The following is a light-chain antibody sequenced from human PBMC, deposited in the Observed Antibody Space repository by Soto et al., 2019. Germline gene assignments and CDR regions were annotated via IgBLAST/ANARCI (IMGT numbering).Light chain of an antibody. CDR2: KAS. J-gene: IGKJ1*01. CDR1: RSISSW. Sequence: DIQMTQSPSTLCASVGDRVTITCRASRSISSWLAWYQQKPGKAPKGLIYKASSLESGVPSRFSGSGSGTEFTLTISSLQPDDFATYYCLQYNSYSSFGQGTKVDIK. V-gene: IGKV1-5*03. CDR3: LQYNSYSS.